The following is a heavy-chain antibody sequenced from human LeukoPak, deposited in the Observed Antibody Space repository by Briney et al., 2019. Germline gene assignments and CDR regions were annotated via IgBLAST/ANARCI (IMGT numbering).Heavy chain of an antibody. Sequence: GESLKISCKGSGYSFTSYWIGWVRQMPGKGLEWMGIIYPGDSDTRYSPSFQGQVTISADKSISTAYLQWSSLEASDTAMYYCAKTDYHDSSGYRFLAFDIWGQGTMVTVSS. V-gene: IGHV5-51*01. CDR2: IYPGDSDT. J-gene: IGHJ3*02. CDR1: GYSFTSYW. D-gene: IGHD3-22*01. CDR3: AKTDYHDSSGYRFLAFDI.